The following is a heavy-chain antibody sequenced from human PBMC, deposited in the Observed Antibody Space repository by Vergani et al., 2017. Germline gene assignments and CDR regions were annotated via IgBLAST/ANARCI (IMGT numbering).Heavy chain of an antibody. CDR3: ARVRFGSRNYYYYYMDV. CDR2: INHSGST. Sequence: QVQLQQWGAGLLKPSETLSLTCAVYGGSFSGYYWSWIRQPPGKGLEWIGEINHSGSTNYNPSLKSRVTISVDPSKNQFSLKLSSVTAADTAVYYCARVRFGSRNYYYYYMDVWGKGTTVTVSS. CDR1: GGSFSGYY. V-gene: IGHV4-34*01. D-gene: IGHD3-10*01. J-gene: IGHJ6*03.